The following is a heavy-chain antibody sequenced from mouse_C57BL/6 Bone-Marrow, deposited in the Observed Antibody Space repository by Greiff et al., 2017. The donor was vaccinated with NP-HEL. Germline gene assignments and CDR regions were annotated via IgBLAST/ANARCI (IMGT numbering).Heavy chain of an antibody. Sequence: LQESGAELVRPGTSVKVSCKASGYAFTNYLIEWVKQRPGQGLEWIGVINPGSGGTNYNEKFKGKATLTADKSSSTAYMQLSSLTSEDSAVYFCATYYYGSFYYYAMDYWGQGTSVTVSA. CDR3: ATYYYGSFYYYAMDY. CDR1: GYAFTNYL. V-gene: IGHV1-54*01. D-gene: IGHD1-1*01. J-gene: IGHJ4*01. CDR2: INPGSGGT.